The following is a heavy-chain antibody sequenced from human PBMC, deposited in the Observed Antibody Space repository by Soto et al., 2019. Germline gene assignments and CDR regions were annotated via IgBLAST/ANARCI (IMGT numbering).Heavy chain of an antibody. CDR3: AKTAGVLVPAAFDY. V-gene: IGHV1-69*12. CDR2: IIPIFGTA. Sequence: QVQLVQSGAEVKKPGSSVKVSCKASGGTFSRYAISWVRQAPGQGLEWMGGIIPIFGTANYAQKFQGRVTITADESTSIAYMELSSLRSEDTAVYYCAKTAGVLVPAAFDYWGQGTLVTVSS. CDR1: GGTFSRYA. D-gene: IGHD2-2*01. J-gene: IGHJ4*02.